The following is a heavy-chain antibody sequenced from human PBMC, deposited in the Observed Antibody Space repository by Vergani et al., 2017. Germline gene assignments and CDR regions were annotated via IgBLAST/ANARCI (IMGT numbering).Heavy chain of an antibody. CDR3: AKDLQGYCSSTSCYPDAFDI. D-gene: IGHD2-2*01. V-gene: IGHV3-23*01. CDR1: GFTFSSYA. J-gene: IGHJ3*02. CDR2: ISGSGGST. Sequence: EVQLLESGGGLVQPGGSLRLSCAASGFTFSSYAMSWVRQAPGKGLEWVSAISGSGGSTYYADSMKGRFTISRDNSKNTLYLQMNSLRAEDTAVYYCAKDLQGYCSSTSCYPDAFDIWGQGTMVTVSS.